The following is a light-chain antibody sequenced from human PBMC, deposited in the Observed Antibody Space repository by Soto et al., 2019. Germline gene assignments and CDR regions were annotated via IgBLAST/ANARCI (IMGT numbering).Light chain of an antibody. V-gene: IGKV3-20*01. CDR3: QQYNNWPPET. CDR1: QSVSSSY. Sequence: EIVLTQSPGTLSLSPGERATLSCRASQSVSSSYLAWYQQKPGQAPRLLIYGASSRATGIPDRFSGSWSGTDFTLTISRLEPEDFAVYYCQQYNNWPPETFGKGTKVDIK. CDR2: GAS. J-gene: IGKJ1*01.